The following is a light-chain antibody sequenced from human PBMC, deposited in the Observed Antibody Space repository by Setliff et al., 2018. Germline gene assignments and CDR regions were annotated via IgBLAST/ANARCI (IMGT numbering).Light chain of an antibody. J-gene: IGLJ2*01. CDR1: RSDIGGYKY. V-gene: IGLV2-14*03. CDR3: ASYSSSSHVV. Sequence: LTQPASVSGSPGQSITMSCSGTRSDIGGYKYVSWYQQHPGKAPKLIIYDVTNRPSEISNRFSGSKSGQTASLTIPGLEAEDEADYYCASYSSSSHVVFGGGTKVTVL. CDR2: DVT.